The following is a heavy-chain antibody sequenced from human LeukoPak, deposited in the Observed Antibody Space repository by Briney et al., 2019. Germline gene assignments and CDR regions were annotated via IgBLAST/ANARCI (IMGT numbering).Heavy chain of an antibody. Sequence: PGGSLRLSCAASGFTFSSYEMNGVRQAPGKGLGWVSYISSMGSTIYYADAVKGRFTIYRENAKKSLYLQMNSLRVEDTAVYYCARLFYYDSSGVYGMDVWGQGTTVTVSS. CDR3: ARLFYYDSSGVYGMDV. J-gene: IGHJ6*02. CDR2: ISSMGSTI. CDR1: GFTFSSYE. D-gene: IGHD3-22*01. V-gene: IGHV3-48*03.